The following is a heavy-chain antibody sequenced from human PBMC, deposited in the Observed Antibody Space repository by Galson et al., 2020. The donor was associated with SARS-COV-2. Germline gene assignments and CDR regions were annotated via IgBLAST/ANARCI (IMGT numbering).Heavy chain of an antibody. CDR3: ARTGWVYDYVWGSYRYTQLDY. V-gene: IGHV1-69*13. CDR2: IIPIFGTA. CDR1: GGTFSSYA. J-gene: IGHJ4*02. Sequence: SVKVSCKASGGTFSSYAISWVRQAPGQGLEWMGGIIPIFGTANYAQKFQGRVTLTADESTSTAYMELSSLRSEDTAVYYCARTGWVYDYVWGSYRYTQLDYWGQGTLVTVSS. D-gene: IGHD3-16*02.